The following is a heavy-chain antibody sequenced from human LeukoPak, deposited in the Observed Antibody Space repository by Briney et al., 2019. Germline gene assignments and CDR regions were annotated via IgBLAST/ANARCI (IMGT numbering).Heavy chain of an antibody. CDR1: GFTFSSYW. V-gene: IGHV3-74*01. CDR3: VNFWFDP. CDR2: INSDGRST. Sequence: GGSLRLSCAASGFTFSSYWMHWVRQAPGKGLLWVSRINSDGRSTNYADFVKGRFTISRDNAKNTLYLQMSSLRAEDTAVYYCVNFWFDPWGQGTLVTVSS. J-gene: IGHJ5*02.